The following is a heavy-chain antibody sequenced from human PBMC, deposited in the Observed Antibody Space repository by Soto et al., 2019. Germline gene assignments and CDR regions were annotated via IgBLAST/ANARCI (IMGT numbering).Heavy chain of an antibody. D-gene: IGHD3-3*01. CDR3: ARDRVWSRMRVYGMDV. J-gene: IGHJ6*02. CDR2: ISYDGRHT. CDR1: GFRFGDYA. Sequence: QVQLVESGGGVVQSGRSLRLSCVTSGFRFGDYAMHWVRQAPGKGLEWVAVISYDGRHTYYADSVKGRFTISRDNSRNTLSLQMNSLRDDTAVYYCARDRVWSRMRVYGMDVWGRGTTATVSS. V-gene: IGHV3-30*03.